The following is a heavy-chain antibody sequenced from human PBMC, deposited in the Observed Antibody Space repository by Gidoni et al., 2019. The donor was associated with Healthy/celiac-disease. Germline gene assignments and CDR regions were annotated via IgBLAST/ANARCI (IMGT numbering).Heavy chain of an antibody. Sequence: EVQLVESGGGLVQPGGSLRLSCSASGFTFSSYAMHWVRQAPGKGLEYVSAISSNGSSTYYADSVKGRFTISRDNSKNTLYLQMSSLRAEDTAVYYCVKGIAVAAAGTWGQGTLVTVSS. CDR2: ISSNGSST. V-gene: IGHV3-64D*08. CDR3: VKGIAVAAAGT. D-gene: IGHD6-13*01. CDR1: GFTFSSYA. J-gene: IGHJ4*02.